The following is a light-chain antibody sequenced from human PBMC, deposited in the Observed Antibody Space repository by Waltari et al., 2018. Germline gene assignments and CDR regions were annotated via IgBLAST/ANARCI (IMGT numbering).Light chain of an antibody. CDR2: DAS. CDR3: QQHGSSPRT. V-gene: IGKV3-20*01. CDR1: QTVTSNF. J-gene: IGKJ1*01. Sequence: EIVFTQSPVTLSLSPGERATLSCRASQTVTSNFLAWYQQKPGQAPRLLIYDASNRVTGIPDRFSGSGSGTDFTLTITRLEPEDVAVYFCQQHGSSPRTFGQGTKVEIK.